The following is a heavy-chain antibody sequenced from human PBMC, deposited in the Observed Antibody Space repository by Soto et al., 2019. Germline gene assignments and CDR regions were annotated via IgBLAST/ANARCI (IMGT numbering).Heavy chain of an antibody. CDR3: AKNGQPPYYYYGLDV. D-gene: IGHD2-8*01. V-gene: IGHV1-18*01. CDR1: GYTFTRYG. CDR2: ISGYNGDT. Sequence: GHLVQSGAEVKKPGTSVKVSCKASGYTFTRYGISWVRQAPGQGLEWMGWISGYNGDTNYAQNLQGRVTMTIDTSSSTAYMKLRSLTSDDTAVYYCAKNGQPPYYYYGLDVWGQGTTVTVSS. J-gene: IGHJ6*02.